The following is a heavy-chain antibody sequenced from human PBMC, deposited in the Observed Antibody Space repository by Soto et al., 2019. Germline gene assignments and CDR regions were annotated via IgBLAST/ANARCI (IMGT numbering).Heavy chain of an antibody. V-gene: IGHV3-74*01. Sequence: EVQLVESGGGLVQPGGSLTLSYTASGFTFSSYWMHWIRQVPGKGLVWVSRINSDASTTTYADSVKGRVTISRDNAKNTLSLQMNSLRAEDTAVYYCARVRYGDYGRFDPWGQGTLVTVSS. D-gene: IGHD4-17*01. J-gene: IGHJ5*02. CDR1: GFTFSSYW. CDR2: INSDASTT. CDR3: ARVRYGDYGRFDP.